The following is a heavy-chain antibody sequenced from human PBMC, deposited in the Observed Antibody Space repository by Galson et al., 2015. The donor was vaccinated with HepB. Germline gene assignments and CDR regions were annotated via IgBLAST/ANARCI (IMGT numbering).Heavy chain of an antibody. V-gene: IGHV3-64*01. J-gene: IGHJ4*02. CDR1: GFTFSSYA. Sequence: SLRLSCAASGFTFSSYAMHWVRQAPGKGLEYVSAISSNGGSTYYANSVKGRFTISRDNSKNTLYLQMGSLRAEDMAVYYCARVQGDERWLQFEWYFDYWGQGTLVTVSS. CDR3: ARVQGDERWLQFEWYFDY. D-gene: IGHD5-24*01. CDR2: ISSNGGST.